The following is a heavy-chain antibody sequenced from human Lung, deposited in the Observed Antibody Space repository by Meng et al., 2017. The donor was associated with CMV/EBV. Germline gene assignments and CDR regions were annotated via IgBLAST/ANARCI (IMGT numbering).Heavy chain of an antibody. Sequence: GGSXRLXXAASGFSVTTNDINWVRQAPGKGLEWVSITFRAGNTYYTDSVKGRFTVSRDNSKNTLYLQMDSLRVEDTAVYYCASFTRQLQVVGAIYWYADLWGRGXLVTVSS. CDR2: TFRAGNT. J-gene: IGHJ2*01. CDR3: ASFTRQLQVVGAIYWYADL. D-gene: IGHD2-15*01. V-gene: IGHV3-66*02. CDR1: GFSVTTND.